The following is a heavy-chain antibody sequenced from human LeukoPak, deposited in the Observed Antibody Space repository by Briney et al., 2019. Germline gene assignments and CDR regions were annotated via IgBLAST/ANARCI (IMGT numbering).Heavy chain of an antibody. D-gene: IGHD6-19*01. CDR3: ARTKSGWYYSDY. CDR1: GGSMRSYY. V-gene: IGHV4-59*08. J-gene: IGHJ4*02. CDR2: VYYSGTA. Sequence: NSSETLSLTCTVPGGSMRSYYWSWIRQPPGKGLELIGYVYYSGTANYNPSLESRVTILVDTSKNQFSLNLSSVTAADTAVYYCARTKSGWYYSDYWGQGTLVSVSS.